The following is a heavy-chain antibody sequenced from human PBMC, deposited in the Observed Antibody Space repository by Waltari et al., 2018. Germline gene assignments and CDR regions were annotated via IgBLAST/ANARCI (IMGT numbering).Heavy chain of an antibody. D-gene: IGHD1-26*01. CDR1: GFTFSSYC. CDR2: IKQDGSEK. CDR3: ARSGGLVDY. J-gene: IGHJ4*02. V-gene: IGHV3-7*01. Sequence: EVQLVASGGGLVQPGGSLRLSCAASGFTFSSYCMSWVRQVPGKGVEWVANIKQDGSEKYYGDSVKGRFTIYRDNAKNSLYLQMNSLRAEDTAEYYCARSGGLVDYWGQGTLVTVSS.